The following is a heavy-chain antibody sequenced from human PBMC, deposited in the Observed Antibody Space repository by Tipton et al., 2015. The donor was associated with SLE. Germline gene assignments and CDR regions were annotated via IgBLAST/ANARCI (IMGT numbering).Heavy chain of an antibody. CDR2: IYYSGST. D-gene: IGHD1-26*01. CDR1: GGSISNSSYY. J-gene: IGHJ3*02. CDR3: AGELVGATTSAFDI. Sequence: LRLSCTVSGGSISNSSYYWGWIRQSPGKGLEWIGSIYYSGSTYYNPSLKSRVTISVDTSKNQFSLKLSSVTAADTAVYYCAGELVGATTSAFDIWGQGTMVTVSS. V-gene: IGHV4-39*01.